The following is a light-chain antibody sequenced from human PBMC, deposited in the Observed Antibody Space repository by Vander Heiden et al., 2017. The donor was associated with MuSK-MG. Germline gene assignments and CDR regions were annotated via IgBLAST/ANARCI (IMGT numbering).Light chain of an antibody. CDR1: QGISSY. J-gene: IGKJ4*01. CDR2: AAS. Sequence: DIQLTQSPSFLSASVGDRVTITCRASQGISSYLAWYQQKPGKAPKLLIYAASTLQSGVPSRFSGSGSGTEFTLTISSLQPEDFATYYCQQLNSSPNAFGGGTKVEIK. V-gene: IGKV1-9*01. CDR3: QQLNSSPNA.